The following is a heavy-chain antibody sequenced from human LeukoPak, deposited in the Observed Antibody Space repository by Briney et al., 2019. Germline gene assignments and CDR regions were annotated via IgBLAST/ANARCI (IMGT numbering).Heavy chain of an antibody. CDR3: ARHPYCSGGSCYSDY. CDR2: IYPGDSDT. V-gene: IGHV5-51*01. J-gene: IGHJ4*02. CDR1: GYSFTRYW. Sequence: GESLKISCKGSGYSFTRYWIGWVRQMPGKGLEWMGIIYPGDSDTRYSPSFQGQVTISADKSISTAYLQWSSLKASDTAMYYCARHPYCSGGSCYSDYWGQGTLVTVSS. D-gene: IGHD2-15*01.